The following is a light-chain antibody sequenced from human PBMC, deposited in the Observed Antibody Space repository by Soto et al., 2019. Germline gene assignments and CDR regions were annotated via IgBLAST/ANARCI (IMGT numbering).Light chain of an antibody. Sequence: AIQMTQSPSSLSASVGDRVTITCRASQGIRNDLGWYQQKPGKAPKLLVYAAASLQSGVPSRFSGSGSGTDFTLTISSLQPEDFATYYCLQDYNYPWTFGQGTKVEIK. CDR2: AAA. CDR3: LQDYNYPWT. CDR1: QGIRND. J-gene: IGKJ1*01. V-gene: IGKV1-6*01.